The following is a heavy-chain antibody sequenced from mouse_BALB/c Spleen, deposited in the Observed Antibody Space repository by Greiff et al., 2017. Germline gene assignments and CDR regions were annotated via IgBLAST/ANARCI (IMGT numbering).Heavy chain of an antibody. CDR2: INPSSGYT. J-gene: IGHJ4*01. CDR3: ARGDYGNHYYAMDY. CDR1: GYTFTSYT. D-gene: IGHD2-1*01. Sequence: VQLVESAAELARPGASVKMSCKASGYTFTSYTMHWVKQRPGQGLEWIGYINPSSGYTEYNQKFKDKTTLTADKSSSTAYMQLSSLTSEDSAVYYCARGDYGNHYYAMDYWGQGTSVTVSS. V-gene: IGHV1-4*02.